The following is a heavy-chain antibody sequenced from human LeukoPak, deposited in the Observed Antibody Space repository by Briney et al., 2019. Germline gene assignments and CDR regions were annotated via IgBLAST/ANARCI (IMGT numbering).Heavy chain of an antibody. J-gene: IGHJ4*02. CDR3: ARDYEIY. CDR2: ISSSSSYI. V-gene: IGHV3-21*01. Sequence: GGSLRLSCAASGFTFSSYSMNWVRQAPGKGLGWVSSISSSSSYIYYGDSVKGRFTISRDNAKDSLYLQMNSLRAEDTAVYYCARDYEIYWGQGTLVTVSS. CDR1: GFTFSSYS. D-gene: IGHD5-12*01.